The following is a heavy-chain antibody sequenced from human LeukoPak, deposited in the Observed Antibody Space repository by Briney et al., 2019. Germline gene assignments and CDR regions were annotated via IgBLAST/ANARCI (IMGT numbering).Heavy chain of an antibody. D-gene: IGHD3-16*02. CDR1: GFTFSSYA. Sequence: PGGSLRLSCAASGFTFSSYAMHWVRQAPGKGLEWVANIKEDGSEKYCVDSVKGRFTISRDNAKNSLYPQMNSLRAEDTAVYYCARGPFGRSPFGGVIAISFDYWGQGTLVTVSS. J-gene: IGHJ4*02. CDR3: ARGPFGRSPFGGVIAISFDY. V-gene: IGHV3-7*05. CDR2: IKEDGSEK.